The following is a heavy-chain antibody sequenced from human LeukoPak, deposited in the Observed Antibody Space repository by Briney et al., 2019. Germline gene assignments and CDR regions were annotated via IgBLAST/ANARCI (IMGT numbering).Heavy chain of an antibody. Sequence: SETLSLTCTVSGGSISSSRYYWGWIRQPPGKGLEWIGSIYYSGSTYYNPSLKSRVTISVDTSKNQFSLKLSSVTAADTAVYYCARRRQLAFDYWGQGTLVTVSS. CDR2: IYYSGST. CDR1: GGSISSSRYY. CDR3: ARRRQLAFDY. V-gene: IGHV4-39*01. J-gene: IGHJ4*02. D-gene: IGHD6-13*01.